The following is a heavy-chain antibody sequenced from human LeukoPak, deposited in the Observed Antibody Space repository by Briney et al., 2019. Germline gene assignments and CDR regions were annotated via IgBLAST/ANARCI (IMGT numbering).Heavy chain of an antibody. CDR2: FDPEDGET. CDR1: GYTLTELS. Sequence: ASVKVSCKVSGYTLTELSMHWVRQAPGKGLEWMGGFDPEDGETIYAQKFQGRVTMTEDTSTDTAYMELSSLRSEDTAVYYCARDLGVGYSGYLLPDYWGQGTLVTVSS. CDR3: ARDLGVGYSGYLLPDY. V-gene: IGHV1-24*01. D-gene: IGHD3-3*01. J-gene: IGHJ4*02.